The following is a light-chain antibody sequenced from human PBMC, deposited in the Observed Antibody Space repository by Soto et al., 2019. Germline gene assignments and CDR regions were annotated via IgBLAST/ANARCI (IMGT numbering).Light chain of an antibody. V-gene: IGKV1-39*01. CDR3: QKSYSTPWT. CDR2: AAS. Sequence: DIQVTQSPSALSAYVGDRVTIACRASQRISSYFNLYQQKPGKAPKLLIYAASSLQSGVPSRFSGSGSGTDFTLTICSLQPEDVATYYCQKSYSTPWTFGQGTKVEIK. CDR1: QRISSY. J-gene: IGKJ1*01.